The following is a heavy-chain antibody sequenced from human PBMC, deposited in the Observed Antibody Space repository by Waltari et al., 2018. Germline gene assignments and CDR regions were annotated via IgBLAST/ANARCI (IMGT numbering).Heavy chain of an antibody. D-gene: IGHD2-15*01. CDR2: ISYDGSNK. CDR1: GFTFSSYG. Sequence: QVQLVESGGGVVQPGRSLRLSCAASGFTFSSYGMHWVRQAPGKGLEWVAVISYDGSNKYYADSVKGRFTISRDNAKNSLYLQMNSLRAEDTAVYYCAAESGGNAFDIWGQGTMVTVSS. V-gene: IGHV3-30*03. J-gene: IGHJ3*02. CDR3: AAESGGNAFDI.